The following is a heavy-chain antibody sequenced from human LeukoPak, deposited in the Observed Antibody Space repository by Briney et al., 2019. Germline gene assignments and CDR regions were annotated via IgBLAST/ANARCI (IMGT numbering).Heavy chain of an antibody. CDR3: ARNNEAGYSSGFDY. J-gene: IGHJ4*02. CDR1: GGSISSSSYY. CDR2: IYHSGST. D-gene: IGHD6-19*01. V-gene: IGHV4-39*01. Sequence: SETLSLTCTVSGGSISSSSYYWGWIRQPPGKGLEWIGSIYHSGSTYYNPSLKSRVTISVDTSKNEFSLRLSSVTAADAAAYYCARNNEAGYSSGFDYWGQGTLVTVSS.